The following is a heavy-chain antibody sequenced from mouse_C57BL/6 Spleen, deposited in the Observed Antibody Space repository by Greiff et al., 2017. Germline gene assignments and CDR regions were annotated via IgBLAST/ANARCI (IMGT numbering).Heavy chain of an antibody. CDR1: GYTFTSYW. J-gene: IGHJ4*01. Sequence: QVQLQQSGAELVRPGSSVKLSCKASGYTFTSYWMHWVKQRPIQGLEWIGNIDPSDSETHYNQKFKDKATLTVDKSSSTAYMQLSSLTSEDSAVYYCASGDYGYVYAMDYWGQGTSVTVSS. CDR2: IDPSDSET. D-gene: IGHD2-2*01. V-gene: IGHV1-52*01. CDR3: ASGDYGYVYAMDY.